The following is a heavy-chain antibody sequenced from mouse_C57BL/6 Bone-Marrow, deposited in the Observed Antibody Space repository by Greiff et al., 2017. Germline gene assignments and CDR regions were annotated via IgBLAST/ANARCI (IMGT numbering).Heavy chain of an antibody. CDR3: ATGFYWYFDV. V-gene: IGHV1-19*01. CDR1: GYTFTDYY. D-gene: IGHD4-1*01. Sequence: EVKLVESGPVLVKPGASVKMSCKASGYTFTDYYMNWVKQSHGKSLEWIGVINPYNGGTSYNQKFKGKATLTVDKSSSTAYMELNSLTSEDSAVYYCATGFYWYFDVWGTGTTVTVSS. J-gene: IGHJ1*03. CDR2: INPYNGGT.